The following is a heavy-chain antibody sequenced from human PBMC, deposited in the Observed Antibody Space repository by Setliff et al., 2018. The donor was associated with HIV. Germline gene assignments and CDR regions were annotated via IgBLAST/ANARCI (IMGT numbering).Heavy chain of an antibody. J-gene: IGHJ5*02. CDR2: ISYSGST. V-gene: IGHV4-39*01. Sequence: SETLSLTCSVSGASISSSPYYWAWIRQPPGKGLEWIATISYSGSTHYDLALMSRVTISMDTSRNQFSVKLSSVTAADTAIYYCATLNFPLNWFDPWGQGTPVTVS. CDR3: ATLNFPLNWFDP. CDR1: GASISSSPYY.